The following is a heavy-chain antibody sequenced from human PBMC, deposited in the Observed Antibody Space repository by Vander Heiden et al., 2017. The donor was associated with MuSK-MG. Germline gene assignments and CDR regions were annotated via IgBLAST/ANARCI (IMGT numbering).Heavy chain of an antibody. CDR2: INHSGST. V-gene: IGHV4-34*01. D-gene: IGHD3-16*01. CDR3: ARASYYDYSYYYMDV. CDR1: GGPFSDYY. J-gene: IGHJ6*03. Sequence: QVQLQQWGAGLLQPSETLSLTCAVYGGPFSDYYWTWIRQPPGKGLEWIAKINHSGSTDYKQSLQSRVTISVDTSKNRIALKVNFVTAADTGVYYCARASYYDYSYYYMDVWGEGTTVTVSS.